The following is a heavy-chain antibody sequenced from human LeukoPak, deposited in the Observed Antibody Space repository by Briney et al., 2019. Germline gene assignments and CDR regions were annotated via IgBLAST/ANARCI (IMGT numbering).Heavy chain of an antibody. D-gene: IGHD3-22*01. J-gene: IGHJ4*02. CDR2: ISAYNGNT. V-gene: IGHV1-18*01. Sequence: ASVKVSCKASGYTFTSYGICWVRQAPGQGLEWMGWISAYNGNTNYAQKLQGRVTMTTDTSTSTAYMELRSLRSDDTAVYYCARDRSYYYDSSRYYPLDYWGQGTLVTVSS. CDR1: GYTFTSYG. CDR3: ARDRSYYYDSSRYYPLDY.